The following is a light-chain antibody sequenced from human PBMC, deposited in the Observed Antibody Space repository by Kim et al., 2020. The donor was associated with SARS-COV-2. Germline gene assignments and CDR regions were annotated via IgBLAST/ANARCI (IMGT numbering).Light chain of an antibody. Sequence: PGETATLNVGGDNVEDKGVPWYQQERGQAPGLVIYYNSERPSGIPDRFSGSSSGNTATLTISRVEAGDEADYYCHVWDAYSDPSEVFGGGTQLTVL. CDR1: NVEDKG. V-gene: IGLV3-21*04. CDR3: HVWDAYSDPSEV. J-gene: IGLJ3*02. CDR2: YNS.